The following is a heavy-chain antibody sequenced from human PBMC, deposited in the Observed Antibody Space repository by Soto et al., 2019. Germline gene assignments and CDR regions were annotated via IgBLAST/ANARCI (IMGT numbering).Heavy chain of an antibody. Sequence: GESLKISCKGSGYSFTSYWIGWVRQMPGKGLEWMGIIYPGDSDTRYSPSFQGQVTISADKSISTAYLQWSSLKASDTAMYYCARRCTYYYDSSGLCFDYWGQGTLVTVSS. D-gene: IGHD3-22*01. CDR3: ARRCTYYYDSSGLCFDY. CDR1: GYSFTSYW. CDR2: IYPGDSDT. J-gene: IGHJ4*02. V-gene: IGHV5-51*01.